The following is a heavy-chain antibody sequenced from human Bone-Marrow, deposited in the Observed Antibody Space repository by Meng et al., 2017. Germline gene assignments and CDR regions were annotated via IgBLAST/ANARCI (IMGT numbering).Heavy chain of an antibody. CDR3: ARGQYFSWWELLPAFWFDP. J-gene: IGHJ5*02. V-gene: IGHV4-4*02. CDR1: GGSISSSNW. D-gene: IGHD1-26*01. Sequence: QVPLQESGPGLVKPSGTLSLTCAVSGGSISSSNWWSWVRQPPGKGLEWIGEIYHSGSTNYNPSLKSRVTISVDKSKNQFSLKLSSVTAADTAVYYCARGQYFSWWELLPAFWFDPWGQGTLVTVSS. CDR2: IYHSGST.